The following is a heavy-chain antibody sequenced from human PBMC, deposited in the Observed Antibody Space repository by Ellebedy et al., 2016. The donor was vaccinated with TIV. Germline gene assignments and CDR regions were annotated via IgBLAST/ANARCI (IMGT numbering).Heavy chain of an antibody. CDR1: GFTFSSHD. Sequence: GESLKISCAASGFTFSSHDMHWVRQAPGKGLEYVSAISSNGGSTYYANSVKDRFTISRDNSKNTLYLEMGSLRAEDMGIYYCARDGLYGDYDYWGQGTLVTVSS. D-gene: IGHD4-17*01. V-gene: IGHV3-64*01. J-gene: IGHJ4*02. CDR3: ARDGLYGDYDY. CDR2: ISSNGGST.